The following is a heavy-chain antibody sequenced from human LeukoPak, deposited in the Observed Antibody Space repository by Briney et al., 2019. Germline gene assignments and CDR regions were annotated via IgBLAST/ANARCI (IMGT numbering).Heavy chain of an antibody. D-gene: IGHD6-13*01. CDR2: INPNSGGT. V-gene: IGHV1-2*02. Sequence: ASVKVSCKASGYTFTGYYMHWVRQAPGQGLEWMGWINPNSGGTNYAQKFQGRVTMTRDTSISTAYMELSRLRSDDTAVYYCATAEPHSSSWYVDAFDIWGQGTMVTVSS. J-gene: IGHJ3*02. CDR1: GYTFTGYY. CDR3: ATAEPHSSSWYVDAFDI.